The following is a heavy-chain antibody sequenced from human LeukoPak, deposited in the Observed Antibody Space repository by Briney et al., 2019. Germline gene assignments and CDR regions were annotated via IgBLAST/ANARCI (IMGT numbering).Heavy chain of an antibody. Sequence: GGSLRLSCAASGFTFSSYAMHWVRQAPGKGLEWVAVISYDGSNKYYADSVKGRFTISRDNSKNTLYLQMNSLRAEDTAVYYCASPSSSGYHNFDYWGQGTLVTVSS. J-gene: IGHJ4*02. CDR1: GFTFSSYA. D-gene: IGHD3-22*01. CDR2: ISYDGSNK. V-gene: IGHV3-30-3*01. CDR3: ASPSSSGYHNFDY.